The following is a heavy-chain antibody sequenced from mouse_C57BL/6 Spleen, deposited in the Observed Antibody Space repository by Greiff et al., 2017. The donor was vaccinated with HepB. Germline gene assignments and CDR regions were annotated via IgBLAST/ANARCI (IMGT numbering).Heavy chain of an antibody. Sequence: EVKLVESGGDLVKPGGSLKLSCAASGFTFSSYGMSWVRQTPDKRLEWVATISSGGSYTYYPDSVKGRFTISRDNAKNTLYLQMSSLKSEDTAMYHCARWLLRGTYYFDYWGQGTTLTVSS. CDR3: ARWLLRGTYYFDY. D-gene: IGHD2-3*01. V-gene: IGHV5-6*01. J-gene: IGHJ2*01. CDR2: ISSGGSYT. CDR1: GFTFSSYG.